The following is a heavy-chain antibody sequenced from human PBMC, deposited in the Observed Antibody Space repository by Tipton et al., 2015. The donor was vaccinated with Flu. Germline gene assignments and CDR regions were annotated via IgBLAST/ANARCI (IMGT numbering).Heavy chain of an antibody. D-gene: IGHD3-10*01. CDR2: IFHGGST. CDR1: GYSISSGYY. V-gene: IGHV4-38-2*02. CDR3: ATYYYGSGTQSAFDY. J-gene: IGHJ4*02. Sequence: GLVKPSETLSLMCTVSGYSISSGYYWGWIRQPPGKGLEWIGSIFHGGSTYYNPSLKSRVTISVDTSKNQFSLKLSSVTAADTAVYYCATYYYGSGTQSAFDYWGQGTLVTVSS.